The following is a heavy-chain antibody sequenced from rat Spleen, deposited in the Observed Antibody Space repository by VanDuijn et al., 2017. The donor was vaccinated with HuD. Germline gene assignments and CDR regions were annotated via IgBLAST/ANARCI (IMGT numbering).Heavy chain of an antibody. CDR1: GFTFSDYY. CDR3: ATGPRILRLDWFAY. Sequence: EVQLVESGGDLVQPGRSLKLSCAASGFTFSDYYMAWVRQVPKKGLEWVATIIYDGSRTFYRDSVKGRFTISRDNAKSTLCLQMDSLRSEDTATYYCATGPRILRLDWFAYWGQGTLVTVSS. D-gene: IGHD1-6*01. J-gene: IGHJ3*01. CDR2: IIYDGSRT. V-gene: IGHV5S10*01.